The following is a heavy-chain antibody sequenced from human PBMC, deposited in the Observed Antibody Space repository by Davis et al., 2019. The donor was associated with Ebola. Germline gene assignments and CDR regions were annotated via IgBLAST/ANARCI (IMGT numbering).Heavy chain of an antibody. CDR2: ISYDGSNK. CDR1: GFTFSSYD. Sequence: PGGSLRLSCAASGFTFSSYDMHWVRQAPGKGLEWVAVISYDGSNKYYADSVKGRFTISRDNSKNTLYLQMNSLRAEDTAVYYCAKMDGSGSYYLDYWGQGTLVTVSS. J-gene: IGHJ4*02. V-gene: IGHV3-30*18. D-gene: IGHD3-10*01. CDR3: AKMDGSGSYYLDY.